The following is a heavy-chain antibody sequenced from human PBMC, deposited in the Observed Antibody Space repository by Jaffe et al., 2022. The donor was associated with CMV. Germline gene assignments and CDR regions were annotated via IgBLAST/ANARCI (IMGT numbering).Heavy chain of an antibody. CDR1: GGSFSGYY. D-gene: IGHD5-12*01. Sequence: QVQLQQWGAGLLKPSETLSLTCAVYGGSFSGYYWSWIRQPPGKGLEWIGEINHSGSTNYNPSLKSRVTISVDTSKNQFSLKLSSVTAADTAVYYCARRNGYDQRVVNYQRRRYYFDYWGQGTLVTVSS. CDR2: INHSGST. J-gene: IGHJ4*02. V-gene: IGHV4-34*01. CDR3: ARRNGYDQRVVNYQRRRYYFDY.